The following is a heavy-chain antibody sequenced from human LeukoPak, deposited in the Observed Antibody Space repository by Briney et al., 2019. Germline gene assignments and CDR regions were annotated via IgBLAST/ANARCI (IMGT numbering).Heavy chain of an antibody. CDR1: GGSISSSSYY. D-gene: IGHD4/OR15-4a*01. Sequence: SETLSLTCTVSGGSISSSSYYWGWIRQPPGKGLEWIGSIYYSGSTYYNPSLKSRVTISVDTSKNQFSLQLNSVTPEDTAVYYCVGGSNDMGHCWGRGTLVTVSS. V-gene: IGHV4-39*01. J-gene: IGHJ4*02. CDR2: IYYSGST. CDR3: VGGSNDMGHC.